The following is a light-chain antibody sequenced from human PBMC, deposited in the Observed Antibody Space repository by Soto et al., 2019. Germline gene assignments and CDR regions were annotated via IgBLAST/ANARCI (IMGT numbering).Light chain of an antibody. Sequence: DIQLTQSPSFLSASVGDRVTITCRASQSISSWLAWYQQKPGKAPKPLIYDASSLESGVPSRFSGSGSGTEFTLTISSLQPDDFATYYCQQYNSYSTFGQGTKVDI. J-gene: IGKJ1*01. CDR1: QSISSW. CDR3: QQYNSYST. V-gene: IGKV1-5*01. CDR2: DAS.